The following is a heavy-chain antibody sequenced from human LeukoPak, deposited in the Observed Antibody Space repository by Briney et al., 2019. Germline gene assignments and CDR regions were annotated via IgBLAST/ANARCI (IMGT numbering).Heavy chain of an antibody. CDR3: ARDQFNYYDSSGYPIDY. CDR2: ISSSSSYI. V-gene: IGHV3-21*01. D-gene: IGHD3-22*01. Sequence: GGSLRLSCAASGFTFSSYSMNWVRQAPGKGLEWVSSISSSSSYIYYADSVKGRLTISRDNAKNSLYLQMNSLRAEDTAVYYCARDQFNYYDSSGYPIDYWGQGPLVTVSS. J-gene: IGHJ4*02. CDR1: GFTFSSYS.